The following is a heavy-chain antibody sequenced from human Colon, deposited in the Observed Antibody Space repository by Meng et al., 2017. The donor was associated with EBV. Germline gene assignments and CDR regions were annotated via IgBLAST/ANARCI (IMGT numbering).Heavy chain of an antibody. V-gene: IGHV4-34*02. J-gene: IGHJ2*01. Sequence: VQLQRWVAGLLNLSETLALHCVVYGGSLSDYYCSLIRQSPGRGLEWIGEIHPSGSIFYNPSLQSRVTISVDTSKNQFSLNLNSVTAADTAVYFCSRGVDSYKLGNLWGRGTLVTVS. D-gene: IGHD7-27*01. CDR1: GGSLSDYY. CDR2: IHPSGSI. CDR3: SRGVDSYKLGNL.